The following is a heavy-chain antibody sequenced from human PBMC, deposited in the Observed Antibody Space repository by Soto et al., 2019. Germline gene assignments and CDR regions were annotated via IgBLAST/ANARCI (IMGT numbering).Heavy chain of an antibody. J-gene: IGHJ3*02. Sequence: GASVKVSCKASGCTLSSYAIIWVRQAPGQGLEWMGGIIPIFGTANYAQKFQGRVTITADESTSTAYMELSSLRSEDTAVYYCARDGLTGTITRRTHAFDIWGQGTMVTVSS. V-gene: IGHV1-69*13. CDR3: ARDGLTGTITRRTHAFDI. D-gene: IGHD1-7*01. CDR2: IIPIFGTA. CDR1: GCTLSSYA.